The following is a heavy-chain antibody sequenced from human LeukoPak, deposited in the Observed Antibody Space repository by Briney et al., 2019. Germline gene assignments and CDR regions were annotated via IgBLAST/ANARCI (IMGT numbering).Heavy chain of an antibody. CDR1: GFTFSNAW. Sequence: PGGSLRLSCAASGFTFSNAWMTWVRQAPGKGLEWVGRIKSKTYAEATDYGAPVQGRITISRDDSKNTLYLQVNSLKTEDTAMYYCTTSPYGAVDYWGQGALVTVSS. CDR3: TTSPYGAVDY. V-gene: IGHV3-15*05. J-gene: IGHJ4*02. D-gene: IGHD3-10*01. CDR2: IKSKTYAEAT.